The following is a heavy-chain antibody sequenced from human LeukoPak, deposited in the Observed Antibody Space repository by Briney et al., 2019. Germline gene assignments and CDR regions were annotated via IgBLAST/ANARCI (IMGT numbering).Heavy chain of an antibody. CDR3: ARLLFGGYYYYYGMDV. CDR1: GGSINNYY. D-gene: IGHD3-10*01. CDR2: IYYTGST. J-gene: IGHJ6*02. V-gene: IGHV4-59*12. Sequence: PSETLSLTCTVSGGSINNYYWSWIRQPPGKGLEWIGYIYYTGSTNYNPSLKSRVTISVDKSKNQFSLKLSSATAADTALYYCARLLFGGYYYYYGMDVWGQGTTVTVSS.